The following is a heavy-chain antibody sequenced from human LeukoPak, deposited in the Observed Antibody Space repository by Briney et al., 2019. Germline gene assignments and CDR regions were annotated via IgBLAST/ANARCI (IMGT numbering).Heavy chain of an antibody. CDR1: GGTFSSYA. CDR3: ATTDPGPPGY. CDR2: IIPILGIA. V-gene: IGHV1-69*04. J-gene: IGHJ4*02. Sequence: ASVKVSCKASGGTFSSYAISWVRQAPGQGLEWMGRIIPILGIANYAQKFQGRVTMTRNTSISTAYMELSSLRAEDTAVYYCATTDPGPPGYWGQGTLVTVSS.